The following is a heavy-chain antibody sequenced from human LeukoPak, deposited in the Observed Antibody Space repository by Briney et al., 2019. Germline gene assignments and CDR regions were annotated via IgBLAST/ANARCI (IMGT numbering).Heavy chain of an antibody. D-gene: IGHD4-11*01. CDR1: GGSFSGYY. V-gene: IGHV4-34*01. CDR2: INHSGST. J-gene: IGHJ4*02. CDR3: ARAKAYSNYVDFDY. Sequence: SETLSLTCAVYGGSFSGYYWSWIRQPPGKALEWIGEINHSGSTNYNPSLKSRVTISVDTSKNQFSLKLSSVTAADTAVYYCARAKAYSNYVDFDYWGQGTLVTVSS.